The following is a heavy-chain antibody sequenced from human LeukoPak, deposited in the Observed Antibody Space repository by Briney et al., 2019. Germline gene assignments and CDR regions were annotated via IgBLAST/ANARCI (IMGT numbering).Heavy chain of an antibody. V-gene: IGHV4-59*01. CDR2: IYYSGST. J-gene: IGHJ6*02. CDR3: ARDRAHYDFWSGSTSYYYYGMDV. CDR1: GGSISSYY. Sequence: SETLSLTCTVSGGSISSYYWSWIRQPPGKGLEWIGYIYYSGSTNYNPSLKSRVTISVDTSKNQFSLKLSSMTAADTAVYYCARDRAHYDFWSGSTSYYYYGMDVWGQGTTVTVSS. D-gene: IGHD3-3*01.